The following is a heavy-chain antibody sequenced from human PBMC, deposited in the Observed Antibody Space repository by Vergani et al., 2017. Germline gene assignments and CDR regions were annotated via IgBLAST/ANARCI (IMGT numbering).Heavy chain of an antibody. J-gene: IGHJ4*02. Sequence: QITLKESGPTLVKPTQTLTLTCTVSGFSVSSSGVGVAWIRQPPGKALECLAIIYWNDDKRYSPSLMGRLTIAKDTSRNQVVLTMTNMDPVDTATYYCAHSDIFDDTYEYVDYWGPGTLVTVSS. CDR2: IYWNDDK. CDR3: AHSDIFDDTYEYVDY. V-gene: IGHV2-5*01. D-gene: IGHD3-9*01. CDR1: GFSVSSSGVG.